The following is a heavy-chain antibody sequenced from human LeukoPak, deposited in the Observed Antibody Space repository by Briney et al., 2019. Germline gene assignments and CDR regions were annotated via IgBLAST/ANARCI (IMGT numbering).Heavy chain of an antibody. CDR3: AREHYNYYMDV. J-gene: IGHJ6*03. CDR1: GFTFRDYY. CDR2: ISSRGTTT. Sequence: GGSLRLSCLASGFTFRDYYMTWIRQAPGKGLEWISFISSRGTTTDYADSVKGRFTISRDNAKNSLYLQMNSLRAEDTALYYCAREHYNYYMDVWGKGTTITVSS. V-gene: IGHV3-11*01.